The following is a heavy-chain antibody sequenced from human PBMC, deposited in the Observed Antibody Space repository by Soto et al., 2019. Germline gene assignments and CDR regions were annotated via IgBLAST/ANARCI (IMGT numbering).Heavy chain of an antibody. CDR2: SIPIFGTA. Sequence: SVRVSCKASGCTFSSYAISWVRQAPGQGLEWMGGSIPIFGTANYAQKFQGRVTITADKSTSTAYMELSSLRSEDTAVYYCATAGIQPWGVLDDAYGMEGWRKVHTIAASS. V-gene: IGHV1-69*06. J-gene: IGHJ6*01. CDR3: ATAGIQPWGVLDDAYGMEG. CDR1: GCTFSSYA. D-gene: IGHD5-18*01.